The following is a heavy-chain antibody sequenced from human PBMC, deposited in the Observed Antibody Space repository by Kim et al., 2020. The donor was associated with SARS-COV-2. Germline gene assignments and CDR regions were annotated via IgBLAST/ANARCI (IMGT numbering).Heavy chain of an antibody. D-gene: IGHD6-13*01. CDR3: ATGGYSGSSTLQS. Sequence: YAQTFQGRVTMTEDTSTDTAYMEMSSLRSEDTAVYYCATGGYSGSSTLQSWGQGTLGTVSS. J-gene: IGHJ5*02. V-gene: IGHV1-24*01.